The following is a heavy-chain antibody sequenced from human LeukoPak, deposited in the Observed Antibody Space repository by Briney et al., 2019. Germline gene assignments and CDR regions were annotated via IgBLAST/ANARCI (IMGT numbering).Heavy chain of an antibody. D-gene: IGHD2-2*01. CDR3: ARNFNDCSSTSCLNGRYYYYYMDV. CDR2: IYTSGST. J-gene: IGHJ6*03. V-gene: IGHV4-4*09. CDR1: GGSISSYY. Sequence: SETLSLICSVSGGSISSYYWRWIRQPPGKGLEWIGYIYTSGSTNYNPSLKSRVTISVDTSKNQFSLKLSSVTAADTAVYYCARNFNDCSSTSCLNGRYYYYYMDVWGKGTTVTVSS.